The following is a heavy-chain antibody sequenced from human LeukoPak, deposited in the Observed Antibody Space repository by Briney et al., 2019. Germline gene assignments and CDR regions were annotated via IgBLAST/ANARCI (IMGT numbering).Heavy chain of an antibody. D-gene: IGHD2-15*01. CDR2: INPGNGDT. Sequence: ASVKVSCKGSGYTFTNYAIHWVRQAPGQSLEWLGWINPGNGDTKYSQDFQGRVTINTDTSAATAYVELNSLTSEDTAVYYCARERWHCRVNCYSVYYYALDVWGQGTTVTVSS. V-gene: IGHV1-3*01. CDR1: GYTFTNYA. CDR3: ARERWHCRVNCYSVYYYALDV. J-gene: IGHJ6*02.